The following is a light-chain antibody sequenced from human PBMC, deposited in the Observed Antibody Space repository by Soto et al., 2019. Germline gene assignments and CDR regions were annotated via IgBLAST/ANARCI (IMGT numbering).Light chain of an antibody. J-gene: IGKJ5*01. CDR2: DVS. Sequence: AIQLTQSPSSLSASVGDRVTITCRASQDIRGALAWYQQKPGKAPKILIYDVSSLQSGVPSRFNGSSSGTDFTLTISGLQPEDCATYYCQQFNSYPIIFGQGTRMDIK. V-gene: IGKV1-13*02. CDR1: QDIRGA. CDR3: QQFNSYPII.